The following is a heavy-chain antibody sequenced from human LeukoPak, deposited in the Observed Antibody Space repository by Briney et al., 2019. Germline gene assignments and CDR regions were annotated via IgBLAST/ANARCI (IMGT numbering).Heavy chain of an antibody. D-gene: IGHD6-13*01. J-gene: IGHJ4*02. V-gene: IGHV3-48*01. CDR2: ISSSSSTV. Sequence: GGSLRLSCAASGFTFSSYSMNCVRQGPGKGLEWVSYISSSSSTVYYADSVKGRSTISRDNAKNSLYLQMNSLRAEDTAVYYCARGGIAADYWGQGTLVTVSS. CDR3: ARGGIAADY. CDR1: GFTFSSYS.